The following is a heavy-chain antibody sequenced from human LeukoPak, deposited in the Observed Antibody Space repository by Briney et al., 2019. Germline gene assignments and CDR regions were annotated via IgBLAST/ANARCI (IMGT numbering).Heavy chain of an antibody. CDR2: IYYSGST. CDR1: GGSISSSSYY. CDR3: AKLLRVTTAGPDLYYFDY. V-gene: IGHV4-39*01. Sequence: SETLSLTCTVSGGSISSSSYYWGWIRQPPGKGLEWIGSIYYSGSTYYNPSLKSRVTISVDTSKNQFSLKLSSVTAADTAVYYCAKLLRVTTAGPDLYYFDYWGQGTLVTVSS. J-gene: IGHJ4*02. D-gene: IGHD4-17*01.